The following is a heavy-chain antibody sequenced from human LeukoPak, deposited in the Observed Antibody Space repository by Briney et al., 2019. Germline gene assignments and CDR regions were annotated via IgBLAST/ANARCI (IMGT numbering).Heavy chain of an antibody. J-gene: IGHJ4*02. CDR2: ITPEGSQK. V-gene: IGHV3-7*01. D-gene: IGHD3-9*01. CDR1: GFTFSSYW. CDR3: ARDLEDILTGPFDY. Sequence: GGSLRLSCAASGFTFSSYWMSWVRQASGKGLEWVANITPEGSQKYYLDSVKGRFTISRDNAKNLMFLQMNNLRADDTAVYYCARDLEDILTGPFDYWGQGTLVTVSS.